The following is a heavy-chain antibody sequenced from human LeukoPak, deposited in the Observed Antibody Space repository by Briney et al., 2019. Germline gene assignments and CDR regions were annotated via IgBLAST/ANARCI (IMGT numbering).Heavy chain of an antibody. D-gene: IGHD6-13*01. Sequence: GGSLRLSCSASGFTFSSYAMHWVRQAPGKGLEYVSAISSNGGGTYYADSVKGRFAISRDNSKNTLYLQMSSLRAEDTAVYYCVKDPSYNIAAAKPWFDPWGQGTLVTVSS. CDR1: GFTFSSYA. J-gene: IGHJ5*02. CDR3: VKDPSYNIAAAKPWFDP. V-gene: IGHV3-64D*06. CDR2: ISSNGGGT.